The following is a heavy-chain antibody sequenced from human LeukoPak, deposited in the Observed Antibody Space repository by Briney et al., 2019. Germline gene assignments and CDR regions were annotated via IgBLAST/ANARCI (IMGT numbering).Heavy chain of an antibody. J-gene: IGHJ4*02. V-gene: IGHV3-21*01. CDR1: GFTFSSYS. CDR3: ARGTLSRFDY. CDR2: ISSSSSYI. Sequence: GGSLRLSCAASGFTFSSYSMNWVRQAPGKGLEWVSSISSSSSYIYYADSMKGRFTISRDNAKNSLYLQMNSLRAEDTAVYYCARGTLSRFDYWGQGTLVAHSS.